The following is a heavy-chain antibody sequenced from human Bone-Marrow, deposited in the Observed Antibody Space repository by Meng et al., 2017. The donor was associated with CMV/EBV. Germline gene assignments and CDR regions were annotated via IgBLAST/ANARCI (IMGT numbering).Heavy chain of an antibody. J-gene: IGHJ5*02. Sequence: GGSLRLSCAASGFTFGSYAMNWVRQAPGKGLEWVSAISASGGTTYYADSVKGRFTISRDNSKNTLYLQMSSLRAEDTAVYFCAKAPKTSSYGSCAKLDPWGQGTLVTVSS. CDR1: GFTFGSYA. CDR3: AKAPKTSSYGSCAKLDP. CDR2: ISASGGTT. V-gene: IGHV3-23*01. D-gene: IGHD2-15*01.